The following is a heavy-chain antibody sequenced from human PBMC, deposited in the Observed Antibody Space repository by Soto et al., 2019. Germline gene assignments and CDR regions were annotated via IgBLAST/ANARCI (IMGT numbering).Heavy chain of an antibody. Sequence: SSETLSLTCRVSDGSMNSDSSYWGWIRQPPGKGLEWIGVINHSGSTYHNLSLKGRVTMSVDASRNQFSLKLTSMTAADTAVYYCARLGGYVSVGYYYLWDSWGQGTLVTVSS. CDR1: DGSMNSDSSY. V-gene: IGHV4-39*01. CDR2: INHSGST. CDR3: ARLGGYVSVGYYYLWDS. D-gene: IGHD3-22*01. J-gene: IGHJ4*02.